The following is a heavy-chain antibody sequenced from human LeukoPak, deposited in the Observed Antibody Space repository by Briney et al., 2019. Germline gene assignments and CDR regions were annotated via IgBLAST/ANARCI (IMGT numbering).Heavy chain of an antibody. CDR1: GGSFSGYY. D-gene: IGHD2-2*01. Sequence: KPSETLSLTCAVYGGSFSGYYWSWIRQPPGKGLEWIGEINHSGSTNYNPSLKSRVTISVDTSKNQFSLKLSSVTAADTAVYYCARHIVVVPAVPDKLYNYFDYWGQGTLVTVSS. J-gene: IGHJ4*02. V-gene: IGHV4-34*01. CDR2: INHSGST. CDR3: ARHIVVVPAVPDKLYNYFDY.